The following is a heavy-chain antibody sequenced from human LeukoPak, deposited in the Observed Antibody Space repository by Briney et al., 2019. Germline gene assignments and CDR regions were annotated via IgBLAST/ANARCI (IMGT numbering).Heavy chain of an antibody. D-gene: IGHD3-10*01. CDR1: GSTFGVYA. V-gene: IGHV3-49*04. CDR3: AKSSRILFGELLWDFDY. CDR2: IRSKVYGGTP. J-gene: IGHJ4*02. Sequence: GGSLRPSCTALGSTFGVYATTWVRHAPGKGVEWVGFIRSKVYGGTPEYAAGVKGRYNISRADSKGIAYLQMNSLRAEDTAVNYCAKSSRILFGELLWDFDYWGQGTLVTVSS.